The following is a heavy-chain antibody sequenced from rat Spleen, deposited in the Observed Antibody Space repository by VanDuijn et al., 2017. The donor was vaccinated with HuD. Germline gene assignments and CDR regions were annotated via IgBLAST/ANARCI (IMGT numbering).Heavy chain of an antibody. J-gene: IGHJ2*01. CDR1: GFTFSTYG. CDR3: AKDQHEGSYFGDD. CDR2: NSYDGDNT. V-gene: IGHV5-20*01. D-gene: IGHD1-12*02. Sequence: EVQLVESGGGLVQPGRSMKLSCAASGFTFSTYGLAWVLQAPTKGLEWIASNSYDGDNTYYRDSVKGRFTISRDNEKSSLYLQMESLRSEDTATYYCAKDQHEGSYFGDDWGQGVMVTVPS.